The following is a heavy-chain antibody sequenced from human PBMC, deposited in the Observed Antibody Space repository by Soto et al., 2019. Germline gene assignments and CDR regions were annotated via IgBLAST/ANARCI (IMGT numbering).Heavy chain of an antibody. V-gene: IGHV4-59*07. CDR3: ARYRREAVAGYTLDN. D-gene: IGHD6-13*01. Sequence: SDTVSVTCAVSVGSSSSNYWTWIRQPPGKGLEWIGYVYNSGSTNYNPSLKSRVTISDDTSKSQFSLKVNSMTAADTAVYYCARYRREAVAGYTLDNWGQGILVTVSS. CDR2: VYNSGST. J-gene: IGHJ4*02. CDR1: VGSSSSNY.